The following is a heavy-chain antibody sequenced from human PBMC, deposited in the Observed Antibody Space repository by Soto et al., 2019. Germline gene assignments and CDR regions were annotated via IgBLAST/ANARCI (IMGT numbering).Heavy chain of an antibody. V-gene: IGHV4-38-2*01. CDR1: GDSISSGYY. Sequence: SETLSLTCAVSGDSISSGYYWAWIRQPPVKGLEWIGSIYHSGTTYYNPSLKSRVTISVDTSKNQFSLKLSSVTAADTAVYYCARRYGDPSSSTGFDYWGQGTLVTVSS. CDR2: IYHSGTT. J-gene: IGHJ4*02. CDR3: ARRYGDPSSSTGFDY. D-gene: IGHD4-17*01.